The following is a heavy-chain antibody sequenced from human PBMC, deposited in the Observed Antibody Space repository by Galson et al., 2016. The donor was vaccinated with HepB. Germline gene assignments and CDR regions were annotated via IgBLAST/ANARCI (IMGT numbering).Heavy chain of an antibody. Sequence: SLRLSCAASGFTFSSYRLNWVRQAPAKRLERGALLSSNNYIYYANSAQGRFTISRDNSKISLYLQMHSLRAEDTAVYHCAKDTGHCSGGVCYSPRGMDVWGQGTTVTVSS. CDR3: AKDTGHCSGGVCYSPRGMDV. CDR2: LSSNNYI. J-gene: IGHJ6*02. CDR1: GFTFSSYR. D-gene: IGHD2-15*01. V-gene: IGHV3-21*01.